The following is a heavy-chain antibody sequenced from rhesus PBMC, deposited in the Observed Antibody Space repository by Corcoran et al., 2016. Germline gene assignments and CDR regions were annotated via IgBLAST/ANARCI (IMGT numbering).Heavy chain of an antibody. CDR3: ARDRGNSLNV. Sequence: QLQLQESDPGLVKPLETLSLTCAVSGGSISSNWWSWIRQPPGKGLEWIGRISDSGGSTNDNPSLKSRVTISRDTSKNQLSLKLISVTAADTAVYYCARDRGNSLNVWGRGVLVTVSP. D-gene: IGHD3-9*01. V-gene: IGHV4-173*01. CDR1: GGSISSNW. CDR2: ISDSGGST. J-gene: IGHJ5-2*02.